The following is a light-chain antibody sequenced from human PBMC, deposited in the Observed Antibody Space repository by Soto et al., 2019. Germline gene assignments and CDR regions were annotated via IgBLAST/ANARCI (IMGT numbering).Light chain of an antibody. CDR1: SSNIGRKY. Sequence: QPVLTQPPSASGTPGQRVTISCSGSSSNIGRKYVYWYQQLPGTAPRLLIYRNNQRPSGVPARFSGSTSGNSASLAISGLRAEDEDDYYCSAWDDSLSVVYVFGTGTKLTVL. V-gene: IGLV1-47*01. CDR3: SAWDDSLSVVYV. J-gene: IGLJ1*01. CDR2: RNN.